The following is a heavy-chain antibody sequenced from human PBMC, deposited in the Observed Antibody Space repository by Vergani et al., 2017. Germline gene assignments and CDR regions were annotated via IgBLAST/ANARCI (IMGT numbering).Heavy chain of an antibody. Sequence: QVQLQESGPGLVKPSQTLSLTCTVSGGSISSGGYYWSWIRQHPGKGLEWIGYIYYSGSTYYNPSLKSRVTISVDTSKKQFSLKLSSVTAADTAVYYGAITRPRANYYDSSGYYYPFDYWGQGTLVTVSS. CDR3: AITRPRANYYDSSGYYYPFDY. J-gene: IGHJ4*02. D-gene: IGHD3-22*01. CDR2: IYYSGST. CDR1: GGSISSGGYY. V-gene: IGHV4-31*03.